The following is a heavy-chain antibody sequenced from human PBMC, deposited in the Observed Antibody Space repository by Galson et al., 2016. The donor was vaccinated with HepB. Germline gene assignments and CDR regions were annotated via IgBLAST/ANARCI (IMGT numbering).Heavy chain of an antibody. J-gene: IGHJ4*02. CDR3: ARGEYYYGSGSYLGQIDS. D-gene: IGHD3-10*01. V-gene: IGHV4-61*01. Sequence: SETLSLTCTVSGGSVNSGSHSWSWIRQSPGKGLEWIGYIYSSGSTNYNPSLKSRVTISVDTSKNQFSLRLSSVTAADTAVYYCARGEYYYGSGSYLGQIDSWGQGTLVTVSS. CDR1: GGSVNSGSHS. CDR2: IYSSGST.